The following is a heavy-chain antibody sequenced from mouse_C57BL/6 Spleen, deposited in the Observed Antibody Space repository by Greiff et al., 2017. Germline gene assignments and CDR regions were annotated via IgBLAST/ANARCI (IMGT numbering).Heavy chain of an antibody. Sequence: VQLQQSGAELVRPGTSVKVSCKASGYAFTNYLIEWVKQRPGQGLEWIGVINPGSGGTNYNEKFKGKATLTADKSSSTAYMQLSSLTSEDSAVYFCAREVPGQYYFDYWGQGTTLTVSS. CDR3: AREVPGQYYFDY. CDR2: INPGSGGT. J-gene: IGHJ2*01. V-gene: IGHV1-54*01. CDR1: GYAFTNYL. D-gene: IGHD5-1*01.